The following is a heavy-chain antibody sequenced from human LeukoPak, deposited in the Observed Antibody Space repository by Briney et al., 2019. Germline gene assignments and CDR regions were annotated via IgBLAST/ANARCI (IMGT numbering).Heavy chain of an antibody. CDR1: GFTFDEYA. V-gene: IGHV3-9*03. Sequence: GGSLRLSCAASGFTFDEYAMHWVRHVPGKGMEWVSGISWNSGSIGYADSVKGRFTISRDNAKNSLYLQMNSLRAEDMALYYCAKSKTVTTEFDPWGQGTLVTVSS. J-gene: IGHJ5*02. D-gene: IGHD4-17*01. CDR3: AKSKTVTTEFDP. CDR2: ISWNSGSI.